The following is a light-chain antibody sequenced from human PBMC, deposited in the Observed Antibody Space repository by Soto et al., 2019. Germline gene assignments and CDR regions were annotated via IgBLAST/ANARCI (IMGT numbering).Light chain of an antibody. Sequence: QSVLTQPASVSGSPGQSITISCTGTSGDVGAYNYVSWYQQHPGKAPKLMIYDVSNRPSGVSNRFSGSKSGNTASLTISGLQPEDEADDYCRSYTSTSTLVFGTGTKLTVL. V-gene: IGLV2-14*01. CDR2: DVS. CDR1: SGDVGAYNY. CDR3: RSYTSTSTLV. J-gene: IGLJ1*01.